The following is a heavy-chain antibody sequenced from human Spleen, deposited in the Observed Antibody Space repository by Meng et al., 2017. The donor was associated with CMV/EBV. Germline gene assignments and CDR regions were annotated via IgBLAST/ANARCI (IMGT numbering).Heavy chain of an antibody. Sequence: TFSVYDVSWVRQAPGEGLEWVASISASGGTTYYADSVKGRFTISRDNSKNTLYLQMNSLRAEDTAVYYCAKDLSVAGGILVVTALDSWGQGILVTVSS. D-gene: IGHD2-21*02. CDR3: AKDLSVAGGILVVTALDS. CDR1: TFSVYD. CDR2: ISASGGTT. V-gene: IGHV3-23*01. J-gene: IGHJ4*02.